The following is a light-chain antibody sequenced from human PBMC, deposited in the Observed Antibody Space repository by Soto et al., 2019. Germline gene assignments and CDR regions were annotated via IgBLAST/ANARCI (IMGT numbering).Light chain of an antibody. V-gene: IGLV2-14*01. CDR1: RSDVGAYNY. CDR2: EVT. J-gene: IGLJ1*01. CDR3: SSFTSRFTFV. Sequence: QSVLTQPASFSGSPGQSIAISCTGTRSDVGAYNYVSWSQQHPGKAPKLMISEVTNRPSGVSDRFSGSKSGNTASLTISGLQAEDDADYYCSSFTSRFTFVFGTGTKLTVL.